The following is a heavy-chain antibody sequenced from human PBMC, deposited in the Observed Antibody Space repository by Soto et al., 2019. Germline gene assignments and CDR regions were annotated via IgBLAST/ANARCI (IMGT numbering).Heavy chain of an antibody. CDR3: AGPPELTRIYYYYGMDV. CDR2: INPSSGST. J-gene: IGHJ6*02. D-gene: IGHD1-7*01. CDR1: GNTFTSYY. V-gene: IGHV1-46*01. Sequence: ASVKVSCKASGNTFTSYYMHWVRQAPGQGLEWMGIINPSSGSTSYAQKFQGRVTITADESTSTAYMELSSLRSEDTAVYYCAGPPELTRIYYYYGMDVWGQGTTVTVSS.